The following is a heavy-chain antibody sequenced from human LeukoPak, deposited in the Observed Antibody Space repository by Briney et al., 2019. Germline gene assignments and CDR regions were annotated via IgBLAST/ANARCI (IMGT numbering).Heavy chain of an antibody. J-gene: IGHJ4*02. Sequence: GGSLRLSCGASGFTFSSYAMSWVRQAPGKGLEWVSGVSNRDGRAYYADSVKGRFTVSRDNSKNTLHLQMNSLRAEDTALYYCASGMSLAGDGPFDYWGQGTLVTVSS. V-gene: IGHV3-23*01. CDR2: VSNRDGRA. D-gene: IGHD6-19*01. CDR1: GFTFSSYA. CDR3: ASGMSLAGDGPFDY.